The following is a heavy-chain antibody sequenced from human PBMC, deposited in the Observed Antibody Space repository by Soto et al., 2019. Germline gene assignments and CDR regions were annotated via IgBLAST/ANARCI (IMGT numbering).Heavy chain of an antibody. CDR1: GGSINSYY. J-gene: IGHJ3*02. Sequence: SETLSLTCTVSGGSINSYYWSWIRQPPGKGLEWIGYIYYSGSTNYNPSLKRRATISVDTSKKQFTLKLSSLTAAVTAVYYSARVPWQWLVRYALEIWGQGTMVTVSS. D-gene: IGHD6-19*01. CDR2: IYYSGST. V-gene: IGHV4-59*01. CDR3: ARVPWQWLVRYALEI.